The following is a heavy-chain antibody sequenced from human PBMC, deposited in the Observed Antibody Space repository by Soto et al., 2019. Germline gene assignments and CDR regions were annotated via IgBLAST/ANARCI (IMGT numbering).Heavy chain of an antibody. CDR1: GFTFDDYA. CDR2: ITWNGGRV. J-gene: IGHJ5*02. CDR3: TRVAPTHLIGYSGGFGP. D-gene: IGHD3-9*01. Sequence: EVQLVESGGGLVQPGRSLRLSCAVSGFTFDDYAMHWVRQAPGKGLEWVSGITWNGGRVGYADSVKGRFTISRDNAGNSLYLQMKSLKPEDTALYDCTRVAPTHLIGYSGGFGPWGQGTLVTVSS. V-gene: IGHV3-9*01.